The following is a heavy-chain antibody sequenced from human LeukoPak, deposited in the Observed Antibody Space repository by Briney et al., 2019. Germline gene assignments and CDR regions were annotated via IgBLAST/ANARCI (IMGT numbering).Heavy chain of an antibody. D-gene: IGHD5-12*01. CDR1: GLTFRNYG. CDR2: ISIDESEK. CDR3: ANPQSRGYDYLDY. V-gene: IGHV3-30*18. Sequence: GGSLRLSCAASGLTFRNYGMHWVRQAPGKGLEWVAVISIDESEKYYADSVKGRFTISRDNSKNTLYLQMNSLRGDDTAVYYCANPQSRGYDYLDYWGHGTLVTVSS. J-gene: IGHJ4*01.